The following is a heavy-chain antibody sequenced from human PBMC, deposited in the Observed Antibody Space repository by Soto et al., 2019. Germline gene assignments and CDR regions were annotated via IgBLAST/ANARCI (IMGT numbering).Heavy chain of an antibody. CDR3: AKDDY. CDR1: GFTFDDYA. V-gene: IGHV3-9*01. J-gene: IGHJ4*02. Sequence: EVQLVESGGGLVQPGRSLRISCAASGFTFDDYAMHWVRQAPGKGLEWVSGISWNSGSIGYADSVKGRFTISRDNAKNSLYLQMNSLRAEDTALYYCAKDDYWGQGTLVTVSS. CDR2: ISWNSGSI.